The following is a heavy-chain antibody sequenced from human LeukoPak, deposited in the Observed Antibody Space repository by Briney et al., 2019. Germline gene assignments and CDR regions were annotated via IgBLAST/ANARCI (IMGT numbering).Heavy chain of an antibody. D-gene: IGHD6-13*01. J-gene: IGHJ4*02. V-gene: IGHV1-3*01. CDR3: ARGWSSSWYSIGIFDY. CDR2: INAGNGNT. CDR1: GYTFTSYA. Sequence: ASVKVSCKASGYTFTSYAMHWVRQAPGQRLEWMGWINAGNGNTKYSQKFQGRVTITRDTSASTAYMELSSLRSEDTAVYYCARGWSSSWYSIGIFDYWGQGTLVTVSS.